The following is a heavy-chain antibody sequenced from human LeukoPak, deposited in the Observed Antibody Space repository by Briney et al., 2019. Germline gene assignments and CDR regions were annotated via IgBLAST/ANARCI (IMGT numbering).Heavy chain of an antibody. CDR3: ASRGPTTYSSSWYGGYYFDY. CDR1: GYTFTSYD. V-gene: IGHV1-8*01. J-gene: IGHJ4*02. Sequence: GASVKVSCKASGYTFTSYDINWVRQATGQGLEWMGWMNPNSGNTGYAQKFQGRVTMTRNTSISTAYMELSSLRSDDTAVYYCASRGPTTYSSSWYGGYYFDYWGQGTLVTVSS. D-gene: IGHD6-13*01. CDR2: MNPNSGNT.